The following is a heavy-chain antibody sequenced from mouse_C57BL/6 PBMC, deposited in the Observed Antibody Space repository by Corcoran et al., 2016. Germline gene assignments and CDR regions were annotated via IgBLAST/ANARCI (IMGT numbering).Heavy chain of an antibody. V-gene: IGHV1-26*01. D-gene: IGHD2-4*01. J-gene: IGHJ3*01. CDR2: INPNNGGT. CDR1: GYTFTDYY. CDR3: ARSLLYYDYGVAY. Sequence: EVQLQQSGPELVKPGASVKISCKASGYTFTDYYMNWVKQSHGKSLEWIGDINPNNGGTSYNQKFKGKATLTVDKSSSTAYMGLRSLTSEDSAVYYCARSLLYYDYGVAYWGQGTLVTVSA.